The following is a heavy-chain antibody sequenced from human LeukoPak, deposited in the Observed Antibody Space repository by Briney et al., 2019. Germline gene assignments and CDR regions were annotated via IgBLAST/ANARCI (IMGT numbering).Heavy chain of an antibody. CDR1: GFTFSSYW. J-gene: IGHJ4*02. CDR2: IKQDGSEK. Sequence: GGSLRLSCAVSGFTFSSYWMSWVRQAPGKGLEWVANIKQDGSEKYYVDSVKGRFTISRDNAKNSLYLQMNSLRAEDTALYYCAKGGSSGWRGSYYFDYWGQGTLVTVSS. CDR3: AKGGSSGWRGSYYFDY. D-gene: IGHD6-19*01. V-gene: IGHV3-7*03.